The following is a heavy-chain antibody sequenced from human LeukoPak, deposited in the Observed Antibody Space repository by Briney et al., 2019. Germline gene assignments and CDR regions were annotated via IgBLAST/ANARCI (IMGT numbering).Heavy chain of an antibody. V-gene: IGHV3-48*04. CDR3: ARDRVAAAGPLHWYFDL. CDR2: ISTSGSTM. D-gene: IGHD6-13*01. J-gene: IGHJ2*01. CDR1: EFTFSSYT. Sequence: GGSLRLSCAASEFTFSSYTMNWVRQAPGKGLEWVSYISTSGSTMSYADSVKGRFTISRDNAKNSLYLQMNSLRAEDTAVYYCARDRVAAAGPLHWYFDLWGRGTLVTVSS.